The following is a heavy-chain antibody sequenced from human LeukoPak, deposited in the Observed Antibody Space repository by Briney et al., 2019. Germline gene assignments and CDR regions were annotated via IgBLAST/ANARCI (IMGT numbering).Heavy chain of an antibody. Sequence: APVKVSCKASGYTFTSYYMHWVRQAPGQGLEWMGIINPSGGSTSYAQKFQGRVTMTRDTSTSTVYMELSSLRSEDTAVYYCARGGIAARPTDAFDIWGQGTMVTVSS. V-gene: IGHV1-46*01. CDR2: INPSGGST. J-gene: IGHJ3*02. CDR1: GYTFTSYY. CDR3: ARGGIAARPTDAFDI. D-gene: IGHD6-6*01.